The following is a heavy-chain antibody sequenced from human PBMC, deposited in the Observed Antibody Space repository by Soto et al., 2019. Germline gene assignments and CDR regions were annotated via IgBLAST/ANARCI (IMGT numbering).Heavy chain of an antibody. D-gene: IGHD1-26*01. V-gene: IGHV3-30*18. CDR1: GFKFSTYG. CDR2: ISYDGNNK. CDR3: SKGLVGYVFGVQDYYFGMDV. Sequence: QVQLVESGGGVVQPGRSLRLSCGASGFKFSTYGMHWVRQAPGKGLEWVAVISYDGNNKDYADSVKGRFTISRDNSKNTSKLQMNSLSAEYTAVYYCSKGLVGYVFGVQDYYFGMDVWGQGTTVAVSS. J-gene: IGHJ6*02.